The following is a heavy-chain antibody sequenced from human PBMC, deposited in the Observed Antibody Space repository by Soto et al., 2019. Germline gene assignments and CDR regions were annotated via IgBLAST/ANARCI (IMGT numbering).Heavy chain of an antibody. CDR1: GGSISSYY. V-gene: IGHV4-59*01. Sequence: SETLSLTCTVSGGSISSYYLSWIRQPPGKGLEWIGYIFYSGSTDYNPSLKSRVTISVDTSKNQFSLKLSSVTAADTAIYYCARAYSSGWFYFDYWGQGTLVTVSS. J-gene: IGHJ4*02. CDR3: ARAYSSGWFYFDY. D-gene: IGHD6-19*01. CDR2: IFYSGST.